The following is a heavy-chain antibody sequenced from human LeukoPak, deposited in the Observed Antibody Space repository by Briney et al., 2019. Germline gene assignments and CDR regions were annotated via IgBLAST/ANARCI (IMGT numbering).Heavy chain of an antibody. J-gene: IGHJ4*02. Sequence: GGSLRLSCAASGFSFSNYGMHWVRQAPGKGLEWVAVISYDGSNKYYVNSVKGRFTISRDNSKNTLYLQMNSLRAEDTAVYYCAKEYPYYCDYWGQGTLVTVSS. CDR3: AKEYPYYCDY. CDR1: GFSFSNYG. D-gene: IGHD2-2*01. V-gene: IGHV3-30*18. CDR2: ISYDGSNK.